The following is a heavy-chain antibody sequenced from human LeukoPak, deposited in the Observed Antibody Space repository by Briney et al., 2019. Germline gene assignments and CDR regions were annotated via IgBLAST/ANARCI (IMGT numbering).Heavy chain of an antibody. CDR3: ATSGSAGSYYIDY. Sequence: ASVKVSCRVSGYTLTELSMHWVRQAPGKGLEWMGGFDPEDGETIYAQKFQGRVTMTEDTSTDTAYMELSSLRSEDTAVYYCATSGSAGSYYIDYWGQGTLVAVSS. CDR1: GYTLTELS. V-gene: IGHV1-24*01. D-gene: IGHD1-26*01. J-gene: IGHJ4*02. CDR2: FDPEDGET.